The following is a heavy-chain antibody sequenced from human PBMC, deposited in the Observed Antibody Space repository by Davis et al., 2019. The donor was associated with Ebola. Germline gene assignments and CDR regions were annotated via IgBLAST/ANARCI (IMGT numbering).Heavy chain of an antibody. Sequence: PGGSLRLSCTVSGGSISSHYWSWIRQPPGKGLEWIGYIYYSGSTNYNPSLKSRVTMSVDTSKNQFSLKLSSVTAADTAVYYCARGGRFTDNCFDPWGQGTLVTVSS. CDR1: GGSISSHY. CDR3: ARGGRFTDNCFDP. D-gene: IGHD3-3*01. J-gene: IGHJ5*02. CDR2: IYYSGST. V-gene: IGHV4-59*11.